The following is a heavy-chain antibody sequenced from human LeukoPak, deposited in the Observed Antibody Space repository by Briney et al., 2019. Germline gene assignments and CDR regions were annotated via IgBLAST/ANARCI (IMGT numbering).Heavy chain of an antibody. J-gene: IGHJ5*02. CDR1: GYSISSGYY. Sequence: SETLSLTCAVSGYSISSGYYWGWIRQPPGKGLEWIGSIYHSGSTYYNPSLKSRVTISVGTSKNQFSLKLSSVTAADTAVYYCARVYYDILTGYYRGNWFDPWGQGTLVTVSS. CDR2: IYHSGST. D-gene: IGHD3-9*01. V-gene: IGHV4-38-2*01. CDR3: ARVYYDILTGYYRGNWFDP.